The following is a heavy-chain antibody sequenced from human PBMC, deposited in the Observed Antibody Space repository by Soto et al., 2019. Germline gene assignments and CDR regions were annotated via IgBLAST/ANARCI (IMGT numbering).Heavy chain of an antibody. V-gene: IGHV1-69*01. CDR2: IMPFFGSG. D-gene: IGHD3-22*01. CDR3: ARDRAGYYSHFVY. J-gene: IGHJ4*02. Sequence: QVYLVQSGAEVKKPGSSVKVSCKALRGTFTNYAFSWVRQAPGQGLEWMGGIMPFFGSGNYAQKFQGRINLTADESTSSVYLELTSLRSEDTAVYYCARDRAGYYSHFVYWGQGTLVTLSS. CDR1: RGTFTNYA.